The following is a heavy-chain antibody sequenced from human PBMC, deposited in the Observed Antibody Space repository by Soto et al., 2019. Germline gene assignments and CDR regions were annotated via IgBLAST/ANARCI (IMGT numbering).Heavy chain of an antibody. CDR3: ARESVDRGVPHV. D-gene: IGHD5-12*01. CDR2: INPNSGGT. J-gene: IGHJ6*02. Sequence: ASVKVSCKASGYTFTGYYMHWVRQAPGQGLEWMGWINPNSGGTNYAQKFQGRVTMTRDTSISTAYMKLSRLRSEDTDVYYCARESVDRGVPHVWGQGTTVTVSS. CDR1: GYTFTGYY. V-gene: IGHV1-2*02.